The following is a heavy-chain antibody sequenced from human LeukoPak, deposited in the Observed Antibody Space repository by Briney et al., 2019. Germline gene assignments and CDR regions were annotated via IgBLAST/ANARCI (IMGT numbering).Heavy chain of an antibody. Sequence: ASVKVSCKASGYTFTSYGISWVRQAPGQGLEWMGWISGYNGYTHYANNHQGRVTMTTDTSTSTAYMELRSLRSDDTAVYYCARVEYYYDGSGYFDYWGQGTLVTVSS. CDR2: ISGYNGYT. CDR3: ARVEYYYDGSGYFDY. J-gene: IGHJ4*02. D-gene: IGHD3-22*01. CDR1: GYTFTSYG. V-gene: IGHV1-18*01.